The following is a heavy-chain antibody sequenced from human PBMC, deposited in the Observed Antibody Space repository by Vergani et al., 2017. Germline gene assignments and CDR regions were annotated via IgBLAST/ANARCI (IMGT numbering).Heavy chain of an antibody. CDR1: FDSIRNLY. CDR2: IHYSENT. Sequence: QVQLQESGPGLVKSSETLSLTCSVSFDSIRNLYCNWIRQPPGKGLEWIGSIHYSENTNYNPSLKTRVTISVDTSKNQFSLTLTSVTAADTAVYYCASGTHSGQRADRWGQGILVTVTS. V-gene: IGHV4-59*11. CDR3: ASGTHSGQRADR. D-gene: IGHD6-19*01. J-gene: IGHJ5*02.